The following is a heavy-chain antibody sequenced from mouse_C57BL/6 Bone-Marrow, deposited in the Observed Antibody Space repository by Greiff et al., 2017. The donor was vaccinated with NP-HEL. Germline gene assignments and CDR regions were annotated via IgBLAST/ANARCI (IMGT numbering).Heavy chain of an antibody. V-gene: IGHV1-59*01. CDR3: AREGMVTTGPWFAY. J-gene: IGHJ3*01. CDR1: GYTFISYW. CDR2: IDPSDSYT. D-gene: IGHD2-2*01. Sequence: QVQLQQPGAELVRPGTSVKLSCKASGYTFISYWMHWVKQRPGQGLEWIGVIDPSDSYTNYNQKFKGKATLTVDTSSSTAYMQLSSLTSEDSAVYYCAREGMVTTGPWFAYWGQGTLVTVSA.